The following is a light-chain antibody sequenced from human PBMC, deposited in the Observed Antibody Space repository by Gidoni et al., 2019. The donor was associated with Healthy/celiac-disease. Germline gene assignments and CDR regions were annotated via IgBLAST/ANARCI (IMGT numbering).Light chain of an antibody. V-gene: IGKV1-39*01. CDR1: QSISSY. J-gene: IGKJ4*01. CDR2: AAS. CDR3: QQSYSTPPVT. Sequence: DIQMTQSPSSLSASVGDRVTITCRASQSISSYLNWYQQKPGKAPKLLIYAASSLQSGLPSRFSGSGSGTDFTLTISSLQPEEFATYYCQQSYSTPPVTFXGXTKVEIK.